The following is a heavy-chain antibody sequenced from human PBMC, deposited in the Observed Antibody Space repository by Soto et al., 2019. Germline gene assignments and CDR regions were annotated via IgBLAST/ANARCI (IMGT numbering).Heavy chain of an antibody. D-gene: IGHD1-26*01. J-gene: IGHJ6*02. CDR2: IIPIFGTA. CDR1: GGTFSSYA. V-gene: IGHV1-69*13. Sequence: SVKVSCKASGGTFSSYAMGCVRHAPGQGLEWMGGIIPIFGTANYAQKFQGRVTITADESTSTAYMELGSLRSEDTAVYYCARDSGEWEPSYYYYGMDVWGQGTTVTVSS. CDR3: ARDSGEWEPSYYYYGMDV.